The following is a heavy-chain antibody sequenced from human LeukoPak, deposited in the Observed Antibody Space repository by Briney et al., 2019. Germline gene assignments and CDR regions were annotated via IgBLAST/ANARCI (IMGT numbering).Heavy chain of an antibody. V-gene: IGHV1-24*01. CDR2: FDPEDGET. CDR3: ATGLADPPIHYYRDV. J-gene: IGHJ6*03. CDR1: GYTLTELS. Sequence: ASVKVSCKVSGYTLTELSMHWVRQAPGKGLEWMGGFDPEDGETIYAQKFQGRVTMTEDTSTDTAYMELSSLRSEDTAVYYCATGLADPPIHYYRDVWGKGTTVTVSS.